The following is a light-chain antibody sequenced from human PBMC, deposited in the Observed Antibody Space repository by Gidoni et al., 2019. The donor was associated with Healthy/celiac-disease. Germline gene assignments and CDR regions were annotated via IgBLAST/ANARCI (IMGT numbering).Light chain of an antibody. Sequence: QSVLTQPPSASGTPGQRVTISCHGSSSNIGSNYVYWYQQLPGTAPNLLIYRNNQRPSGFPDRFSGSKSGTAASLAISGLRSEDEADYYCAAWDDSLSAWVFGGGTKLTVL. CDR3: AAWDDSLSAWV. V-gene: IGLV1-47*01. CDR2: RNN. CDR1: SSNIGSNY. J-gene: IGLJ3*02.